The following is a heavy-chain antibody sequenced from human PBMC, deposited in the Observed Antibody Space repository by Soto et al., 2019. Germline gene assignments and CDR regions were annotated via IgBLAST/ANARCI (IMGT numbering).Heavy chain of an antibody. J-gene: IGHJ6*02. CDR3: AKEEWVTMIVVVTSPVYYYYGMDV. D-gene: IGHD3-22*01. V-gene: IGHV3-23*01. Sequence: PGGSLRLSCAASGFTFSSYAMSWVRQAPGKGLEWVSAISGSGGSTYYADSVKGRFTISRDNSKNTLYLQMNSLRAEDTAVYYCAKEEWVTMIVVVTSPVYYYYGMDVWGQGTTVTVSS. CDR2: ISGSGGST. CDR1: GFTFSSYA.